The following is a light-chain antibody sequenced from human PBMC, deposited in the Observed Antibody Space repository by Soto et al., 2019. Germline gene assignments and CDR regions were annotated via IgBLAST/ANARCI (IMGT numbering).Light chain of an antibody. CDR3: HQRQYWPPIT. J-gene: IGKJ5*01. Sequence: EVVVTQSPDTLSVSPGERATLSCRTSLSVSVYLDWYQQKPGQAPRLLISDASNRATGSPARFSGSGSGTDFTLTISSLEPEDFAVYYCHQRQYWPPITFGQGTRLEIK. CDR2: DAS. V-gene: IGKV3-11*01. CDR1: LSVSVY.